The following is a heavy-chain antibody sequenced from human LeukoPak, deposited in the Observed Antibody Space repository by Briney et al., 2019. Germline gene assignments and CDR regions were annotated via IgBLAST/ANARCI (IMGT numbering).Heavy chain of an antibody. CDR1: RFTVSTHY. CDR2: IYSGGST. V-gene: IGHV3-66*01. CDR3: ARCAVAAAGDY. D-gene: IGHD6-13*01. J-gene: IGHJ4*02. Sequence: GGSLRLSCAASRFTVSTHYMTWVRQAPGKGLEWVSLIYSGGSTYYADSVKGRFTISRDNSKNTLYLQMSSLRAEDTAVYYCARCAVAAAGDYWGRGTLVTASS.